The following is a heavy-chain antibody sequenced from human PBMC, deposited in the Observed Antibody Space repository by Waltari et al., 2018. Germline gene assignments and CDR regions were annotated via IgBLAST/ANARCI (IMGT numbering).Heavy chain of an antibody. Sequence: EERLVESGGGLVKPGGSLILSCVASGFRFSDYDMNWVRQAPGTGLGWLSSIGGTHSNIFYAESVRGRFTVSRDNSKNSLYLEMSNVRAEDTGLYYCTRDLYGSGGDWFDPWGQGTLVTVSS. CDR1: GFRFSDYD. CDR3: TRDLYGSGGDWFDP. J-gene: IGHJ5*02. D-gene: IGHD3-10*01. V-gene: IGHV3-21*03. CDR2: IGGTHSNI.